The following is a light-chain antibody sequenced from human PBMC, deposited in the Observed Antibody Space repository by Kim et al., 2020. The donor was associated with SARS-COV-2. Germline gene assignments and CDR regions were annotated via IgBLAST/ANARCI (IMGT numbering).Light chain of an antibody. Sequence: EIVMTQSPATLSVSPGERATLSCRASQSVTTNLAWFQQKPGQAPRLLIYGVSNRATDVPARFSGSGSGTELTLTISSLQPEDFAVYYCQQHHIWPITFGGGTKVDIK. J-gene: IGKJ4*01. CDR3: QQHHIWPIT. V-gene: IGKV3-15*01. CDR1: QSVTTN. CDR2: GVS.